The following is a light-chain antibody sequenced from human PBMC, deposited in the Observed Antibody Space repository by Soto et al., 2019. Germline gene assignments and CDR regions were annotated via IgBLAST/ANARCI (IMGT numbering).Light chain of an antibody. CDR2: DAS. CDR1: QSVRRY. CDR3: QQCNNWPRT. J-gene: IGKJ1*01. V-gene: IGKV3-11*01. Sequence: EIVLTQSPATLSLSPGERATLSCRASQSVRRYLAWYQQKPGQAPRLLIYDASTRATGIPARFSGSGSGTEFTLTISSLQSEDFAFYYCQQCNNWPRTFGQGTKV.